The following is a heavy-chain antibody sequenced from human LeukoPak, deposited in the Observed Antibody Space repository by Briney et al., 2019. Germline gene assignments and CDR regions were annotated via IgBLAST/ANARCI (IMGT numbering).Heavy chain of an antibody. J-gene: IGHJ3*02. V-gene: IGHV4-39*01. D-gene: IGHD6-6*01. CDR1: GGSISSSSYY. CDR3: ARRYSSSSVRAFDI. CDR2: IYYSGST. Sequence: SETLSLTCTVSGGSISSSSYYWGWIRQPPGNGLEWIGSIYYSGSTYYNPSLKSRVTISVDTSKNQFSLKLSSVTAADTAVYYCARRYSSSSVRAFDIWGQGTMVTVSS.